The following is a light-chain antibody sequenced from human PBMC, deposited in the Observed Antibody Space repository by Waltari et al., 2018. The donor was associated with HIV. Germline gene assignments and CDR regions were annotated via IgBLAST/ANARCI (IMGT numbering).Light chain of an antibody. V-gene: IGLV1-47*01. Sequence: QSVLTQPPSASGTPGQRVTIPCSGSSSNIGSNYVYCYQQLPGTAPKLLLYRNNQRPSGVPDRFSGSKSGTSASLAISGLRSEDEADYYCAAWGNSLSLLFGGGTKLTVL. J-gene: IGLJ2*01. CDR3: AAWGNSLSLL. CDR2: RNN. CDR1: SSNIGSNY.